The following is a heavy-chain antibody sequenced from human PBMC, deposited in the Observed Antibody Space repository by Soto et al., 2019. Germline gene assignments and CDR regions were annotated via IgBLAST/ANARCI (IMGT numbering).Heavy chain of an antibody. D-gene: IGHD5-18*01. CDR1: GFTFSSHG. Sequence: GGSLRLSCAASGFTFSSHGMSWVRQAPGKGLEWVSGISGSGKNTYYADSVKGRFSISRDNSKNTLYLQMNSLRAEDTALYYFAKVGGYSFDYLNYKAMDVWGQGTTVTLSS. J-gene: IGHJ6*01. CDR3: AKVGGYSFDYLNYKAMDV. V-gene: IGHV3-23*01. CDR2: ISGSGKNT.